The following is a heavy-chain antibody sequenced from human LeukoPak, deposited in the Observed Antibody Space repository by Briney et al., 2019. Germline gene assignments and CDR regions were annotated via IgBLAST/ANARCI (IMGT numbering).Heavy chain of an antibody. J-gene: IGHJ4*02. Sequence: GGSLRLSCAASGFTFSDYYMSWIRQAPGKGLEWVSYISSSSYTNYADSVKGRFTISRDNAKNSLYLQMNSLRAEDTAVYYSASYYGSGSYYNTIPFDYWGQGTLVTVSS. D-gene: IGHD3-10*01. CDR3: ASYYGSGSYYNTIPFDY. CDR2: ISSSSYT. V-gene: IGHV3-11*06. CDR1: GFTFSDYY.